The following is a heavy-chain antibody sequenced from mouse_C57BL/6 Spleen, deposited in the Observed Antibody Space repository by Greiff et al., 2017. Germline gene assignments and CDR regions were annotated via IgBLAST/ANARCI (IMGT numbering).Heavy chain of an antibody. CDR1: GYTFTSYW. D-gene: IGHD4-1*01. CDR2: IHPSDSDT. CDR3: ASNWDWYFDV. Sequence: QVQLQQPGAELVKPGASVKVSCKASGYTFTSYWMHWVKQRPGQGLEWIGRIHPSDSDTNYNQKFQGKATLTVAKSSSPAYMQLSSLTSEDSAVYYCASNWDWYFDVWGTGTTVTVSS. V-gene: IGHV1-74*01. J-gene: IGHJ1*03.